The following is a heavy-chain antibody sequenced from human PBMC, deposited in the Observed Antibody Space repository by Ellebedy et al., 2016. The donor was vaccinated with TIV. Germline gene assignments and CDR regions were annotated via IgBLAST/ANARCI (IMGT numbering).Heavy chain of an antibody. CDR1: GFTFNNYA. V-gene: IGHV3-23*01. J-gene: IGHJ2*01. D-gene: IGHD2-15*01. CDR2: ISGSGIYT. Sequence: GESLKISXAASGFTFNNYAMSWVRQAPGKGLEWVSGISGSGIYTYYADSVKGRFTISRDNSNNTLYLQMNSLRAEDTAVYYCANKKGGVVVAATIIWYFDLWGRGTLVTVSS. CDR3: ANKKGGVVVAATIIWYFDL.